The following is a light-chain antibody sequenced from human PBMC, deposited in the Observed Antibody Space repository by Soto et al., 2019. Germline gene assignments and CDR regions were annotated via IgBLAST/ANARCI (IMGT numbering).Light chain of an antibody. CDR2: EVS. V-gene: IGLV2-14*01. Sequence: QSVLTQPASVSGSPGQSITISCTGTSTDDGRYNYVSWYQQHPGKAPKLIIYEVSNRPSGVSNRFSGSKSGNTASLTIAGLQAEDEADYYCSSYTTSSTLFGGGTKVTVL. CDR1: STDDGRYNY. CDR3: SSYTTSSTL. J-gene: IGLJ2*01.